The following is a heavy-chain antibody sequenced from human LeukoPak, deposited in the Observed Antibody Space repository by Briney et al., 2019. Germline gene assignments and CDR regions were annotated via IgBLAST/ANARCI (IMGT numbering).Heavy chain of an antibody. CDR3: AKAPYYYDSSGYQDY. J-gene: IGHJ4*02. CDR1: GFTFSSYG. V-gene: IGHV3-33*06. Sequence: GGSLRLXCAASGFTFSSYGMHWARQAPGKGLEWVAVIWYDGSNKYYADSVKGRFTISRDNSKNTLYLQMNSLRAEDTAVYYCAKAPYYYDSSGYQDYWGQGTLATVSS. D-gene: IGHD3-22*01. CDR2: IWYDGSNK.